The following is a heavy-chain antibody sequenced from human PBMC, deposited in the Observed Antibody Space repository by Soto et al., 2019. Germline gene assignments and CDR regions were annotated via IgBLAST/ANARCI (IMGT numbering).Heavy chain of an antibody. CDR2: IYSGGST. D-gene: IGHD6-13*01. V-gene: IGHV3-66*01. CDR1: GFTVSSNY. Sequence: EVQLVESGGALVQPGGSLRLSCAASGFTVSSNYVTWVRQAPGKGLERVSIIYSGGSTYYADSVKGRFTIARDNSKNTLYLQMNSLRVEDTAVYYCARAMYSPRGMDVWGQGTTVTVSS. CDR3: ARAMYSPRGMDV. J-gene: IGHJ6*02.